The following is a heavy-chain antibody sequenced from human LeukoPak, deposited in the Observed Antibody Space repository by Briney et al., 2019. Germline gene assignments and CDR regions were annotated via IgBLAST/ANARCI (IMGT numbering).Heavy chain of an antibody. D-gene: IGHD3-16*01. CDR2: IYTSGST. J-gene: IGHJ4*02. CDR3: ARVLVPAGGGVVDY. V-gene: IGHV4-4*07. Sequence: PSETLSLTCTVSGGSISSYYWSWIRQPAGKGLEWIGRIYTSGSTNYNPSLKSRVTMSVDTSKNQFSLKLSSVTAADTAVYYCARVLVPAGGGVVDYWGQGTLVTVSS. CDR1: GGSISSYY.